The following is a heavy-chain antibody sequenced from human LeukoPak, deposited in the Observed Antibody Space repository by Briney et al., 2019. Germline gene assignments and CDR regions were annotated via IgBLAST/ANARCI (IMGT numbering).Heavy chain of an antibody. D-gene: IGHD3-16*01. V-gene: IGHV3-48*04. CDR3: AKGDGSFDY. CDR1: GFTFSSYN. Sequence: GSLRLSCAASGFTFSSYNMNWVRQAPGKGLEWVSDISSSGSTIYFADSVKGRFTISRDNAKNTVYLQMNSLRAEDTAVYYCAKGDGSFDYWGQGTLVTVSS. J-gene: IGHJ4*02. CDR2: ISSSGSTI.